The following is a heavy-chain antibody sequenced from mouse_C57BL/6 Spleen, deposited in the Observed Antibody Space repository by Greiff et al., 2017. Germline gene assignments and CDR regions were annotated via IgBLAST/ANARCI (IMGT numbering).Heavy chain of an antibody. CDR2: ISSGSSTI. J-gene: IGHJ3*01. CDR1: GFTFSDYG. V-gene: IGHV5-17*01. Sequence: EVNVVESGGGLVKPGGSLKLSCAASGFTFSDYGMHWVRQAPEKGLEWVAYISSGSSTIYYADTVKGRFTISRDNAKNTLFLQMTRLRSEDTAMYYCASNWEAWFAYWGQGTLVTVSA. D-gene: IGHD4-1*01. CDR3: ASNWEAWFAY.